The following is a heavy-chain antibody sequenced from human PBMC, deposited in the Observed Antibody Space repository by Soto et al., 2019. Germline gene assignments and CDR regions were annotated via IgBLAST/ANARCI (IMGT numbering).Heavy chain of an antibody. Sequence: QVQLQQWGAGLLKPSETLSLTCAVYGGSFSGYYWSWIRQPPGKGLEWIGEINHSGSTNYNPSLKSRVTISVDTSMYQFSLNLSSVTAADTAVYYCAVSGYCSSTSCYMARDYWGQGTLVTVSS. V-gene: IGHV4-34*01. CDR3: AVSGYCSSTSCYMARDY. CDR2: INHSGST. CDR1: GGSFSGYY. D-gene: IGHD2-2*02. J-gene: IGHJ4*02.